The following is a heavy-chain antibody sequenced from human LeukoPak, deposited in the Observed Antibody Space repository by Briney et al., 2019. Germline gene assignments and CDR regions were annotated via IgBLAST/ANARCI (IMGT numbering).Heavy chain of an antibody. CDR1: GYTFTGYY. D-gene: IGHD1-26*01. Sequence: ASVKVSCKASGYTFTGYYMHWVRQVPGQGLEWMGWINPNSGGTNYAQKFQGRVTMTRDTSISTAYMELSRLRSDDTAVYYCARGRRYSESGYYYYYYMDVWGKGTTVTVSS. CDR3: ARGRRYSESGYYYYYYMDV. CDR2: INPNSGGT. V-gene: IGHV1-2*02. J-gene: IGHJ6*03.